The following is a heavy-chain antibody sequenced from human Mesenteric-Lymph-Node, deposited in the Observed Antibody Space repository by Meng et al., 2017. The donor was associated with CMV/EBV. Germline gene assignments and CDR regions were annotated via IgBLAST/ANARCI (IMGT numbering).Heavy chain of an antibody. CDR1: GGSFSGYY. Sequence: QGELQQWGAGLLNPSETLSLTGAVFGGSFSGYYWGWSRQPPGKGLEWIGEINHSGSTNYNPSLKSRVTISVDTSKNQFSLKLSSVTAADTAVYYCARHQRWLKSEGGFNYWGQGTLVTVSS. D-gene: IGHD4-23*01. CDR3: ARHQRWLKSEGGFNY. V-gene: IGHV4-34*01. CDR2: INHSGST. J-gene: IGHJ4*02.